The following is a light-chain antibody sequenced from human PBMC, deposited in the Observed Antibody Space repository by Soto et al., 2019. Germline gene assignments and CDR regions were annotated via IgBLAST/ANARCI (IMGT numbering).Light chain of an antibody. CDR3: QKYNSAPRT. CDR2: ASS. J-gene: IGKJ1*01. Sequence: DIQMTQSPSSLSSSVGDRVTITCRASQGISNCLAWYQQKPGKVPKLLIYASSTFQSGVPSGLSGSGSGTDFTLTISTLQPEDVATYYCQKYNSAPRTFGQGLKVEIK. V-gene: IGKV1-27*01. CDR1: QGISNC.